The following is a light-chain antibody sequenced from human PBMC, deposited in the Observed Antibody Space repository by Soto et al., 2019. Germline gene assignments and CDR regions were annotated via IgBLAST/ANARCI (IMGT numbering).Light chain of an antibody. CDR2: STS. CDR1: QSVDRSD. V-gene: IGKV3-20*01. Sequence: VLTQSPGTLSLSPGERATLSCRASQSVDRSDIAWYQQKPGQAPRLLIYSTSIRAAGIPDRFSVSGSGTDFSLTISRLEAEDFAVYYCQHFGRSPITFGGGAKVDIK. J-gene: IGKJ4*01. CDR3: QHFGRSPIT.